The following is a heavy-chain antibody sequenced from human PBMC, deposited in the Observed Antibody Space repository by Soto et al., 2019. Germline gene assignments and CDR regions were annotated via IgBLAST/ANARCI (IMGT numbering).Heavy chain of an antibody. CDR2: INHSGST. V-gene: IGHV4-34*01. J-gene: IGHJ4*02. D-gene: IGHD2-15*01. Sequence: SETLSLTCAVYGGSFSGYYWSWIRQPPGKWLEWIGEINHSGSTNYNPSLKSRVTISVDTSKNQFSLKLSSVTAADTAVYYCARGRKVRYCSGGSCYSVYFDYWGQGXLVTVYS. CDR3: ARGRKVRYCSGGSCYSVYFDY. CDR1: GGSFSGYY.